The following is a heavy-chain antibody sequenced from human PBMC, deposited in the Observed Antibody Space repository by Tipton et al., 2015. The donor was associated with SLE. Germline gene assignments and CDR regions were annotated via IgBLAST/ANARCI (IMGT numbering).Heavy chain of an antibody. D-gene: IGHD5-18*01. V-gene: IGHV1-69*09. Sequence: QVQLVQSGAEVKKPGSSVKVSCKASGGTFSSYTISWVRQAPGQGLEWMGRIIPILGIANYAQKFQGRVTITADKSTSTAYMELSSLRSEDTAVYYCARRGRGYSYGPYYFDYWGQGTLVTVSS. J-gene: IGHJ4*02. CDR2: IIPILGIA. CDR1: GGTFSSYT. CDR3: ARRGRGYSYGPYYFDY.